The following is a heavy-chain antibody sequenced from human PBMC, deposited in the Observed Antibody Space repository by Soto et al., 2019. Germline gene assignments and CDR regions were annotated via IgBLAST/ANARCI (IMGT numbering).Heavy chain of an antibody. Sequence: QVQLQQWGAGLLKPSETLSLTCAVYGGSFSGYYWSWIRQSPGKGLEWIGEINDSGRTNYNPSRTSRVTISVDTSKKQFSLNLRSVPAAATAVYYCASVLRYIWGQGTLVLVSS. CDR2: INDSGRT. V-gene: IGHV4-34*01. CDR3: ASVLRYI. D-gene: IGHD3-16*01. J-gene: IGHJ4*02. CDR1: GGSFSGYY.